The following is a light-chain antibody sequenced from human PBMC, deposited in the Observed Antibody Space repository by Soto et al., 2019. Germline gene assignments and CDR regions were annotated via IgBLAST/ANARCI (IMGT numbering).Light chain of an antibody. J-gene: IGLJ1*01. CDR3: TSYAGNNTFI. CDR1: SSDIGGYKY. CDR2: EVG. Sequence: QSALTQPPSASGSPGQSVTISCTGSSSDIGGYKYVAWYQQHPDKAPKLIIYEVGKRPSGVPDRFFGSKSGNTASLTVSGLQTQDEADNYCTSYAGNNTFIFGGGTKVTVL. V-gene: IGLV2-8*01.